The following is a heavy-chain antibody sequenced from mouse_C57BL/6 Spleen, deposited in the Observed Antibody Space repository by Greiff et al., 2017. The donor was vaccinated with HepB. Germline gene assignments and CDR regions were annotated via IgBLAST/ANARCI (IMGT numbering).Heavy chain of an antibody. CDR3: ARKGSSDWYFDV. CDR2: IYPRSGNT. J-gene: IGHJ1*03. V-gene: IGHV1-81*01. CDR1: GYTFTSYG. Sequence: QVQLQQSGAELARPGASVKLSCKASGYTFTSYGISWVKQRTGQGLEGIGEIYPRSGNTSYNEKFKGKATLTADKSSSTGYMELRSLTSEDSAVYFCARKGSSDWYFDVWGTGTTVTVSS. D-gene: IGHD1-1*01.